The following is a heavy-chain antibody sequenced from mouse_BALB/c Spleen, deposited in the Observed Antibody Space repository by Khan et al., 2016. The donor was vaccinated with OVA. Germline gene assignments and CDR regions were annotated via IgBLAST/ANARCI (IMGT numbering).Heavy chain of an antibody. D-gene: IGHD2-14*01. CDR1: GYTFTNYG. Sequence: QIQLVQSGPELKKPGETVKISCKASGYTFTNYGMNWVKQAPGKGLKWMGWINTYTGDPTYADDFKGRFALSLETSASTAYLQISNLKYEDMATLFCARTYYSYDRYFDVWGAGTTVTVSS. J-gene: IGHJ1*01. V-gene: IGHV9-1*02. CDR3: ARTYYSYDRYFDV. CDR2: INTYTGDP.